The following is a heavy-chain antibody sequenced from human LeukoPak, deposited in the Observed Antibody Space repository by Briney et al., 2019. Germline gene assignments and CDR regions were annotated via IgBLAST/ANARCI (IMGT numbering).Heavy chain of an antibody. V-gene: IGHV3-23*01. J-gene: IGHJ5*02. CDR3: AASGSYYLNWFDP. Sequence: PGGSLRLSCAASGFTFSSYAMSWVRQAPGKGLEWVSVISGSGDRTYYADAVKGRFTISRDNSKNTLYLQMNSLRAEDTAVYYCAASGSYYLNWFDPWGQGTLVTVSS. D-gene: IGHD3-10*01. CDR2: ISGSGDRT. CDR1: GFTFSSYA.